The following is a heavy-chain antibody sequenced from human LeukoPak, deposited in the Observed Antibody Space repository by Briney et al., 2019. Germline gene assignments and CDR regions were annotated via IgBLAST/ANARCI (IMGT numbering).Heavy chain of an antibody. CDR1: GFTFSSYT. Sequence: FSAASGFTFSSYTMNWVRLAPGKGLEWLSPISRSGDSIFFADSVKGRFTISRDSDKTTLYLQMNSLRAEDTAVYYCASELYFWGQGTLVTVSS. V-gene: IGHV3-21*01. J-gene: IGHJ4*02. CDR3: ASELYF. CDR2: ISRSGDSI. D-gene: IGHD3-10*01.